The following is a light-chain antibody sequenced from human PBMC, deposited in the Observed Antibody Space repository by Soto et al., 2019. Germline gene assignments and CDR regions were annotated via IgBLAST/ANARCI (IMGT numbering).Light chain of an antibody. CDR2: GAS. J-gene: IGKJ5*01. CDR3: QQYDNSIT. CDR1: QSVSSTY. V-gene: IGKV3-20*01. Sequence: EIVLTQSPDTLSLSPGESATLSCRASQSVSSTYLAWYQQKPGRAPRLLIYGASSRATGIQDRFIGSGSGTDFTLTISRLEPEDFAVFYCQQYDNSITFGQGTRLEIE.